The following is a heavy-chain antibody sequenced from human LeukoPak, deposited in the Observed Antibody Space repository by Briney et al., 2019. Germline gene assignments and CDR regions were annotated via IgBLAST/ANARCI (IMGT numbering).Heavy chain of an antibody. D-gene: IGHD3-10*02. J-gene: IGHJ4*02. CDR3: AKMCSGYFDY. Sequence: GGSLRLSCAASGFTFSSYAMSWVRQAPGKGLEWVSAISGSGGSTYDADSVKGRVAISRDNYKNTLYLQMNSLRAEDTAVYYCAKMCSGYFDYWGQGTLVTVSS. CDR2: ISGSGGST. V-gene: IGHV3-23*01. CDR1: GFTFSSYA.